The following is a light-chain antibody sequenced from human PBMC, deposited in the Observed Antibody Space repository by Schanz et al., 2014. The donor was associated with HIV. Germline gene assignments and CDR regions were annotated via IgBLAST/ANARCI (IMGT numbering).Light chain of an antibody. CDR3: QQYGSSPWT. Sequence: IVLTQSPGTLSLSPGERATLSCRASQSVSSSYLAWYQQKPGQAPRLLIYGASSRATGIPDRFSGSGSGTDFTLTISRVEPEDYAVYYCQQYGSSPWTFGQGTRVDVK. CDR2: GAS. J-gene: IGKJ1*01. CDR1: QSVSSSY. V-gene: IGKV3-20*01.